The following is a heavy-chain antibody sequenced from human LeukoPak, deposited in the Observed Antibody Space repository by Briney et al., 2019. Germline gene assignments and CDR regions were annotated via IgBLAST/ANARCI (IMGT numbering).Heavy chain of an antibody. CDR3: ARFREDTAMGLDY. Sequence: SETLSLTCAVYGGSFSGYYWSWIRQPPGKGLEWIGEINHSGSTNYNPSLKSRVTISVDTSKNQFSLKLSSVTAADTAVYYCARFREDTAMGLDYWGQGALVTVSS. CDR2: INHSGST. J-gene: IGHJ4*02. CDR1: GGSFSGYY. D-gene: IGHD5-18*01. V-gene: IGHV4-34*01.